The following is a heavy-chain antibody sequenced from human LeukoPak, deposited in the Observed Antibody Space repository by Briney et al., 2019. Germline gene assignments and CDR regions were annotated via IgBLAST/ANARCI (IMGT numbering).Heavy chain of an antibody. D-gene: IGHD1-26*01. CDR1: GGSISSYY. CDR3: ARGLEVRARVGYHYYMDV. V-gene: IGHV4-59*12. J-gene: IGHJ6*03. Sequence: SETLSLTCTVSGGSISSYYWSWIRQPPGKGLEWIGAVYSENTYYNPSLKSRVSISVDTSKNQFSLTMSSVTAADTAVYFCARGLEVRARVGYHYYMDVWGKGTTVTVSS. CDR2: VYSENT.